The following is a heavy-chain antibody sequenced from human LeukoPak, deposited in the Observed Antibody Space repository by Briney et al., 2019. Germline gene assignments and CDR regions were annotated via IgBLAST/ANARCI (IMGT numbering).Heavy chain of an antibody. V-gene: IGHV3-74*01. CDR2: INSDGSST. Sequence: GGSLRLSCAASGFTFSSYWMHWVRQAPGKGLVWVSRINSDGSSTTYADSVKGRFTISRDNSKNTLYLQMNSLRAEDTAVYYCARSGYSYGSIDYWGQGTLVTVSS. CDR3: ARSGYSYGSIDY. CDR1: GFTFSSYW. D-gene: IGHD5-18*01. J-gene: IGHJ4*02.